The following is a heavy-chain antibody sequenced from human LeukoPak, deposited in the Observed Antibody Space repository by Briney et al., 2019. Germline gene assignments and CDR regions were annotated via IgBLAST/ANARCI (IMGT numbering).Heavy chain of an antibody. J-gene: IGHJ4*02. CDR1: GGSFSGYY. CDR2: INHSGST. Sequence: PSETLSLTCAVYGGSFSGYYWSWIRQPPGKGLEWIGEINHSGSTNYNPSLKSRVTISVDTSKNQFSLKLSSVTAADTAVYYCARGRGGIRRDGYNPRTYYFDYWGQGTLVTVSS. CDR3: ARGRGGIRRDGYNPRTYYFDY. V-gene: IGHV4-34*01. D-gene: IGHD5-12*01.